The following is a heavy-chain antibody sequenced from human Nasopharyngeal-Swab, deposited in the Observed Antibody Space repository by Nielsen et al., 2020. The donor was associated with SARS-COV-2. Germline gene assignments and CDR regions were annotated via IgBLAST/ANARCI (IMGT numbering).Heavy chain of an antibody. V-gene: IGHV4-59*01. J-gene: IGHJ2*01. CDR2: IYYSGST. CDR1: GGSISNYY. CDR3: ARGGVSSSGLVPWYFDL. Sequence: SETLSLTCTVSGGSISNYYWIWIRQPPGKGLEWIGYIYYSGSTNYNPSLKSRVTISVDTSKKQFSLKLSSVTAADTAVYYCARGGVSSSGLVPWYFDLWGRGALVTVSS. D-gene: IGHD6-13*01.